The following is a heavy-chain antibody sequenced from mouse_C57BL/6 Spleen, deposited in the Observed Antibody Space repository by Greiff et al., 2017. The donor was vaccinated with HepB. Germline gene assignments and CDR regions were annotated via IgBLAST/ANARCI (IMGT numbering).Heavy chain of an antibody. J-gene: IGHJ4*01. CDR2: INPSTGGT. CDR3: ARNSAMGY. V-gene: IGHV1-42*01. CDR1: GYSFTGYY. Sequence: VQLQQSGPELVKPGASVKISCKASGYSFTGYYMNWVKQSPEKSLEWIGEINPSTGGTTYNQKFKAKATLTVDKSSSTAYMQLKSLTSEDSAVYYCARNSAMGYWGQGTSVTVSS.